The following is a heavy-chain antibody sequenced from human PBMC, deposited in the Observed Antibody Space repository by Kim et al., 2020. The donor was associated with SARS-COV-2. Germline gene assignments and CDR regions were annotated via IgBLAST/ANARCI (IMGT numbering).Heavy chain of an antibody. CDR3: ARGRYSSSWYGARNWFDP. J-gene: IGHJ5*02. V-gene: IGHV4-34*01. Sequence: SETLSLTCAVYGGSFSGYYWSWIRQPPGKGLEWIGEINHSGSTNYNPSIKSRVTISVDTSKNQFSLKLSSVTAADTAVYYCARGRYSSSWYGARNWFDPWGQGTLVTVSS. CDR2: INHSGST. CDR1: GGSFSGYY. D-gene: IGHD6-13*01.